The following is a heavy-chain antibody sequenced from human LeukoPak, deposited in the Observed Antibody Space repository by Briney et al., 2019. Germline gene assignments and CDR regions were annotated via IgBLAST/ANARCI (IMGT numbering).Heavy chain of an antibody. Sequence: SETLSLTCTVSGGSISSSSYYWGSIRQPPGKGLEWIGSIYYSGSTYYNPSLKSRVTISVDTSKNQFSLKLSSVTAADTAVYYCAGVVVAGGGGLNYWGQGTLVTVSS. CDR3: AGVVVAGGGGLNY. J-gene: IGHJ4*02. V-gene: IGHV4-39*07. CDR1: GGSISSSSYY. D-gene: IGHD2-15*01. CDR2: IYYSGST.